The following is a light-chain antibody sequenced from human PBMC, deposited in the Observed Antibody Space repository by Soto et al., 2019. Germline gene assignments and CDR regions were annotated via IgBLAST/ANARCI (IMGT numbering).Light chain of an antibody. CDR2: SNN. V-gene: IGLV1-44*01. CDR1: SSNIGSNT. Sequence: QSVLTQPPSASGTPGQRVPISCSGSSSNIGSNTVNWYQQLPGTAPKLLIYSNNQRPSGVPERFSGSKSGTSASLAISGLQSEDEADYYCAAWDDSLNALVFGGGTKLTVL. J-gene: IGLJ2*01. CDR3: AAWDDSLNALV.